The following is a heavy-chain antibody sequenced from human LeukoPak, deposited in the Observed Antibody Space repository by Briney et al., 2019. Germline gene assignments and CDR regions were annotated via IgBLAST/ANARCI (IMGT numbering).Heavy chain of an antibody. Sequence: SETLSLTCTVSGGSISSSTYYWGWIRQPPGKGLEWTGSIYYSGGTYYNPSLKSRVTISVDTSKNQFSLKLSSVTAADTAVYYCARDRSRIYDFEYWGQGTLVTVSS. CDR2: IYYSGGT. D-gene: IGHD6-13*01. CDR3: ARDRSRIYDFEY. J-gene: IGHJ4*02. CDR1: GGSISSSTYY. V-gene: IGHV4-39*07.